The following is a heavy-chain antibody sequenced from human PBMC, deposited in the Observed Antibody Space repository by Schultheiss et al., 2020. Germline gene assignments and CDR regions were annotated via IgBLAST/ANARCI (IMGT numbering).Heavy chain of an antibody. CDR3: ARDRTGYDIVDY. Sequence: SETLSLTCTVSGGSFSGYYWSWIRQPPGKGLEWIGYIYYNGNTNYNPSLQSRVTISVDTSKNQFSLKLSSVTAADTAVYYCARDRTGYDIVDYWGQGTLVTVSS. D-gene: IGHD3/OR15-3a*01. V-gene: IGHV4-59*12. CDR2: IYYNGNT. J-gene: IGHJ4*02. CDR1: GGSFSGYY.